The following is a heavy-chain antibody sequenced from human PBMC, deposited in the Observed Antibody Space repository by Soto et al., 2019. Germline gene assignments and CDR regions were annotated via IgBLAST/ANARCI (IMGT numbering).Heavy chain of an antibody. CDR2: IYHSGST. Sequence: SETLSLTCAVSGGSISSGGYSWSWIRQPPGKGLEWIGYIYHSGSTYYNPSLKSRLTISVDRSKNQFSLKLSSVPAADTAVYYCARGATPTTVTSSYFDYWGQGTLVTVSS. D-gene: IGHD4-17*01. V-gene: IGHV4-30-2*01. CDR3: ARGATPTTVTSSYFDY. CDR1: GGSISSGGYS. J-gene: IGHJ4*02.